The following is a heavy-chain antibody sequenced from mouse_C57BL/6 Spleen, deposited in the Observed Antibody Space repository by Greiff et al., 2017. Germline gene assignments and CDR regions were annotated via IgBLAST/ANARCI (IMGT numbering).Heavy chain of an antibody. CDR3: TRSYYDYEFAY. V-gene: IGHV1-15*01. Sequence: VKLQESGAELVRPGASVTLSCKASGYTFTDYEMHWVKQTPVHGLEWIGAIDPETGGTAYNQKFKGKAILTADKSSSTAYMELRSLTSEDSAVYYCTRSYYDYEFAYWGQGTLVTVSA. D-gene: IGHD2-4*01. CDR1: GYTFTDYE. CDR2: IDPETGGT. J-gene: IGHJ3*01.